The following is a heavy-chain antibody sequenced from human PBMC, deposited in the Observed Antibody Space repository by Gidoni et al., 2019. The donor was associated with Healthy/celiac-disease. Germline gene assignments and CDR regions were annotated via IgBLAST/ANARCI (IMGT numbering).Heavy chain of an antibody. D-gene: IGHD5-12*01. V-gene: IGHV1-69*06. CDR3: ARAPPNMDIVATTKAYYYGMDV. CDR1: GGTFSSYA. CDR2: IIAIFGTA. J-gene: IGHJ6*02. Sequence: QVQLVQSGAEVKKPGSSVKVSCKASGGTFSSYAISWVRQAPGQGLEWMGGIIAIFGTANDAQKFQGRVTITADKATSTADMELSSLRSEDTAVYYCARAPPNMDIVATTKAYYYGMDVWGQGTTVTVSS.